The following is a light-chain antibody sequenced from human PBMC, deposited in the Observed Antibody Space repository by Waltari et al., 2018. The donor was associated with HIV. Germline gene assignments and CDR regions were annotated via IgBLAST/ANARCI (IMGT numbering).Light chain of an antibody. CDR1: QSVSRSY. J-gene: IGKJ1*01. V-gene: IGKV3-20*01. Sequence: EIVLTQSPGPLSLSSGELAPPSCRSSQSVSRSYLAWYQQKPGQAPRLLMYGTSSRATGIPERFSGSGSGTDFTLTISRLGPEDFAVYYCQQYGRSPGTFGQGTKVEI. CDR2: GTS. CDR3: QQYGRSPGT.